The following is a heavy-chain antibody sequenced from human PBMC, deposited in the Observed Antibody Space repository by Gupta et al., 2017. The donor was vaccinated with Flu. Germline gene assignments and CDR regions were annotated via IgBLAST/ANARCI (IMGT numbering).Heavy chain of an antibody. CDR3: VRGGPLARSPDS. V-gene: IGHV3-23*01. D-gene: IGHD1-26*01. J-gene: IGHJ4*02. Sequence: CAASGFTFSCCTMAWVRQAPGTGLQWVSSINSDGNTYYRDSVKGRFAISRDDSKNILHLQMNSLAADDTAIYYCVRGGPLARSPDSWGQGALVTVSS. CDR1: GFTFSCCT. CDR2: INSDGNT.